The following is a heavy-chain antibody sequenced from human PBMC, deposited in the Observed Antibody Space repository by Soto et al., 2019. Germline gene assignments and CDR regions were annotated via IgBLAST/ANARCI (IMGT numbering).Heavy chain of an antibody. J-gene: IGHJ4*02. V-gene: IGHV3-7*01. CDR2: IKEDGSEK. Sequence: PGGSIRVSCAAAEFNFSSYVMSWVRQTTGKGLEWVANIKEDGSEKYYVDSVKGRFTISRDNAKKSLYLQMNSLRAEDTAVYYCVRDSFTSSIRWGQGTLVTVSS. CDR1: EFNFSSYV. CDR3: VRDSFTSSIR. D-gene: IGHD2-2*01.